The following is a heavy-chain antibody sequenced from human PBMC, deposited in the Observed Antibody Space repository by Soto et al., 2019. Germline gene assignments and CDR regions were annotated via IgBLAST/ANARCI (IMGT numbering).Heavy chain of an antibody. CDR3: ARHPVYATGWQIDY. D-gene: IGHD2-2*01. CDR2: IYNSGRT. V-gene: IGHV4-39*01. J-gene: IGHJ4*02. Sequence: PSETLSLTCTVSGGSISSNIYHWGWIRQPPGKGLEWIGRIYNSGRTYYNASLKSRVSISIDTSKNQFSLKLTSVTAADTAVYYCARHPVYATGWQIDYWGQRAPVTVSS. CDR1: GGSISSNIYH.